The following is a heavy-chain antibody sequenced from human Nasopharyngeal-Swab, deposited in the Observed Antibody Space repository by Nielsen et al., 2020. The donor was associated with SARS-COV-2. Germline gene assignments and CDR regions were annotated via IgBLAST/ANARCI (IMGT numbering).Heavy chain of an antibody. CDR2: ISWNSGSI. CDR3: ASSINYDSSGYYDY. D-gene: IGHD3-22*01. J-gene: IGHJ4*02. CDR1: GFTFDDYA. V-gene: IGHV3-9*01. Sequence: GGSLRLSCAASGFTFDDYAMHWVRQAPGEGLEWVSGISWNSGSIGYADSVKGRFTISRDNAKNSLYLQMNSLRAEDTALYYCASSINYDSSGYYDYWGQGTLVTVSS.